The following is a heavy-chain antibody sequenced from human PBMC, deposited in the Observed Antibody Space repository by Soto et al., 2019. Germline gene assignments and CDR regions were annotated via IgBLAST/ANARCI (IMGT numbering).Heavy chain of an antibody. CDR3: ARGPSAAVYGMDV. D-gene: IGHD6-25*01. CDR2: IWYDGSNK. Sequence: QVQLVESGGGVVQPGRSLRLSCAASGFTFSSYGMHWVRQAPGKGLEWVAVIWYDGSNKYYADSVKGRFTISRDNSKNTMYLQKNSLRAEETAVYYCARGPSAAVYGMDVWGQGTTVTVSS. J-gene: IGHJ6*02. CDR1: GFTFSSYG. V-gene: IGHV3-33*01.